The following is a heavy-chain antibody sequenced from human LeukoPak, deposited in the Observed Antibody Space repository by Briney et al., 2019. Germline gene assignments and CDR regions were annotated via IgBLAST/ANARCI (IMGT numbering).Heavy chain of an antibody. CDR1: GGTFSNYS. D-gene: IGHD3-10*01. J-gene: IGHJ5*02. Sequence: GASVKVSCKASGGTFSNYSISWVRQAPGQGLEWMGRIIPILGIANYAQKFQGRVTITADKSTSTAYMELSSLRSEDTAVYYCARVSVDYYGSGSSSGWFDPWGQGTLVTVSS. CDR2: IIPILGIA. V-gene: IGHV1-69*02. CDR3: ARVSVDYYGSGSSSGWFDP.